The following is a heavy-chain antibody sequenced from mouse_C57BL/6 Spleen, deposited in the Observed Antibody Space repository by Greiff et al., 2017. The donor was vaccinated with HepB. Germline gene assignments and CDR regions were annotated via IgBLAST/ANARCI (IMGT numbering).Heavy chain of an antibody. V-gene: IGHV1-80*01. CDR2: IYPGDGDT. J-gene: IGHJ4*01. CDR1: GYAFSSYW. Sequence: VQLQESGAELVKPGASVKISCKASGYAFSSYWMNWVKQRPGKGLEWIGQIYPGDGDTNYNGKFKGKATLTADKSSSTAYMQLSRLTSEDSAVYFCARRTYYYAMDYWGQGTSVTVSS. CDR3: ARRTYYYAMDY.